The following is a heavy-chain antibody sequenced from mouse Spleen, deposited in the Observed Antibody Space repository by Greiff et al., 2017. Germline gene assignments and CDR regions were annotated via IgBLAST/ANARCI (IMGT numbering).Heavy chain of an antibody. CDR1: GFTFSSYA. V-gene: IGHV5-9-3*01. Sequence: EVQVVESGGGLVKPGGSLKLSCAASGFTFSSYAMSWVRQTPEKRLEWVATISSGGSYTYYPDSVKGRFTISRDNAKNTLYLQMSSLRSEDTAMYYCARQTFAYWGQGTLVTVSA. CDR2: ISSGGSYT. CDR3: ARQTFAY. J-gene: IGHJ3*01.